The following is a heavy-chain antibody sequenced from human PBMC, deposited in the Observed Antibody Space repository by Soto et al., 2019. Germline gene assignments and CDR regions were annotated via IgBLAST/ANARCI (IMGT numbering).Heavy chain of an antibody. D-gene: IGHD1-20*01. CDR1: GGSISSGGYS. Sequence: ASETLSLTCAVSGGSISSGGYSWSWIRQPPGKGLEWIGYIYHSGSTYYNPSLKSRVTISVDRSKNQFSLKLSSVTAADTAVYYCDREVEYNWKSPWFDPWGQGTLVTVSS. V-gene: IGHV4-30-2*01. J-gene: IGHJ5*02. CDR2: IYHSGST. CDR3: DREVEYNWKSPWFDP.